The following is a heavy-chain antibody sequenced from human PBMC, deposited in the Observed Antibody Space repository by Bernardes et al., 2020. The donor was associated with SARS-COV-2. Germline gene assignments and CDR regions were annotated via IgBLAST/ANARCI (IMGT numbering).Heavy chain of an antibody. D-gene: IGHD2-2*01. J-gene: IGHJ6*02. V-gene: IGHV3-23*01. CDR3: SKDYCSIISCTVRLYYYAMDV. CDR2: ISASGGST. CDR1: GFSFNNYA. Sequence: GGSLRLSCAASGFSFNNYAMNWVRQVPGTGLEWVSGISASGGSTYYADSVKGRFTISRENSRNTLNLQMDNLRAEDTAVYYCSKDYCSIISCTVRLYYYAMDVWGQGTKVSVSS.